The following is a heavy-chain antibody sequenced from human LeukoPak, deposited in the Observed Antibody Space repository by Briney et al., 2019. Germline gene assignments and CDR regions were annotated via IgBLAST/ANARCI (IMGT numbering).Heavy chain of an antibody. J-gene: IGHJ4*02. V-gene: IGHV4-59*01. CDR2: IYYSGST. D-gene: IGHD5-24*01. CDR1: GGSISSYY. CDR3: ARYNVEMATTDHFDY. Sequence: ASEPLSLTCTVSGGSISSYYWSWIRQPPGKGLEGIGYIYYSGSTNYNPSLKSRVTISVDTSKNQFSLKLSSVTAADTAVYYCARYNVEMATTDHFDYWGQGTLVTVSS.